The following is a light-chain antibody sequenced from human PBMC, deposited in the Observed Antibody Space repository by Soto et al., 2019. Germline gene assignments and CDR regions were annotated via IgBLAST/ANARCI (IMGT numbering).Light chain of an antibody. Sequence: QSVLTQPPSVSGAPGQRVTISCTGSSSNIGAGYDVHWYQQLPGTAPKLLIYGNSNRPSGVPDRFSGSKSGTSASLAITGLQAEDEADYYCQSYDSSLRGAVFGVGTQLTVL. CDR1: SSNIGAGYD. CDR3: QSYDSSLRGAV. V-gene: IGLV1-40*01. J-gene: IGLJ7*01. CDR2: GNS.